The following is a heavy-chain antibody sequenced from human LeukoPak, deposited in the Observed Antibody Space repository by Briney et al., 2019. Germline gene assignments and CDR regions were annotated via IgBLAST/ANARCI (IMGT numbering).Heavy chain of an antibody. V-gene: IGHV3-48*03. Sequence: GGSLRLSCAASGFTFSSYEMNWVRQAPGKGLEWVSYISSSGSTIYYADSVKGRFTISRDNAKNTLYLQMNSLRAEDTAVYYCAKDRFYGSRRYDILTDYYMDVWGKGTTVTISS. CDR1: GFTFSSYE. CDR3: AKDRFYGSRRYDILTDYYMDV. CDR2: ISSSGSTI. D-gene: IGHD3-9*01. J-gene: IGHJ6*03.